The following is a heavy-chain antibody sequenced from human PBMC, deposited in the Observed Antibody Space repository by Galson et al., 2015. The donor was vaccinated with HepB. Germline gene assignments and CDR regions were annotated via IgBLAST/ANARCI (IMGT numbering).Heavy chain of an antibody. Sequence: SLRLSCAASGFTVSSNYMGWVRQAPGKGLEWVSVIYSGDITYYADSAKGRFTISRDNSKNTLYLQMNSLRAEDTAVYYCARVPATIPYYYYYTDVWGKGTTVTVSS. J-gene: IGHJ6*03. V-gene: IGHV3-66*01. CDR1: GFTVSSNY. CDR2: IYSGDIT. D-gene: IGHD5-24*01. CDR3: ARVPATIPYYYYYTDV.